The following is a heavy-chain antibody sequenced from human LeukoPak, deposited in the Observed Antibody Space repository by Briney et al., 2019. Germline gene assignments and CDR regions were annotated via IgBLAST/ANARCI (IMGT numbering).Heavy chain of an antibody. CDR3: AISLCSSTSCPYYYYYMDV. CDR2: VSAYKDST. V-gene: IGHV1-18*01. D-gene: IGHD2-2*01. J-gene: IGHJ6*03. CDR1: GFTFADYG. Sequence: ASVKVSCKTSGFTFADYGINWVRQAPGQGLEWMGWVSAYKDSTNFAQKFQGRVTMTTDTSTSTAYMELSRLRSDDTAVYYCAISLCSSTSCPYYYYYMDVWGKGTTVTVSS.